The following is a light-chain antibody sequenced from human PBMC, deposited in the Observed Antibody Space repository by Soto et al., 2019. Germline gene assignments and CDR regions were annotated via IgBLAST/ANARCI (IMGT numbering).Light chain of an antibody. V-gene: IGKV3-20*01. CDR1: QSVSSSY. J-gene: IGKJ1*01. Sequence: EIVLTQSPGTLSLSPWERATLSCRASQSVSSSYLAWCQQKPGQAPRLLIYGASSRATGIPDRFSGSGSGTDFTLTISRLEPEDFAVYYCQQYGSSPKTFGQGTKVDIK. CDR2: GAS. CDR3: QQYGSSPKT.